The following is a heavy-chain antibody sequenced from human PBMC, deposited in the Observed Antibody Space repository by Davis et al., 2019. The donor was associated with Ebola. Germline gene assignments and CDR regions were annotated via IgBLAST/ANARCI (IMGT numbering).Heavy chain of an antibody. CDR3: ARGRRLLADAFHI. D-gene: IGHD2-8*02. CDR1: GFTFGLSA. V-gene: IGHV3-23*01. CDR2: ISGSGGAT. Sequence: PGGSLRLSCAASGFTFGLSAMSWVRHAPGKGLEWVSGISGSGGATYYADSVKGRFTISRDNANNSLTLQMNSLGAEDTAVYYCARGRRLLADAFHIWGQGTMVTASS. J-gene: IGHJ3*02.